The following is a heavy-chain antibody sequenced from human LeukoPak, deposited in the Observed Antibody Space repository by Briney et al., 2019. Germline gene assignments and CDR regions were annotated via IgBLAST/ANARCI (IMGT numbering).Heavy chain of an antibody. Sequence: PSETLSLTCTVSGGSISSYYWSWIRQPAGKGLEWIGRIYTSGSTNYNPSLKGRVTMSVDTSKNQFSLKLSSVTAADTAVYYCARERVVAAAGYNWFDPWGQGTLVTVSS. CDR2: IYTSGST. J-gene: IGHJ5*02. CDR1: GGSISSYY. CDR3: ARERVVAAAGYNWFDP. D-gene: IGHD6-13*01. V-gene: IGHV4-4*07.